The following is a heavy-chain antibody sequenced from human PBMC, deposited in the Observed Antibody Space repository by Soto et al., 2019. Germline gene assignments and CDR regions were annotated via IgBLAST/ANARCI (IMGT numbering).Heavy chain of an antibody. CDR2: ISGSGGST. Sequence: EVQLLESGGGLVQPGGSLRLSCAASGFTFSSYAMSWVRQAPGKGLEWVSAISGSGGSTYYADSVKGRFTISRDNSKNTLYLQMNSLGAEDAAVYYCAKDIMGEGEYYDILTGYYPRYYGMDVWGQGTTVTVSS. J-gene: IGHJ6*02. V-gene: IGHV3-23*01. CDR1: GFTFSSYA. D-gene: IGHD3-9*01. CDR3: AKDIMGEGEYYDILTGYYPRYYGMDV.